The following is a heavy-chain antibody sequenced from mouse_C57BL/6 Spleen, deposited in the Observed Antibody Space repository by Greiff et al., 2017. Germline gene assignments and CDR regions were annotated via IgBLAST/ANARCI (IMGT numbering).Heavy chain of an antibody. D-gene: IGHD1-1*01. CDR1: GYTFTSYW. Sequence: QVQLKESGAELVMPGASVKLSCKASGYTFTSYWMHWVKQRPGQGLEWIGEIDPSDSYTNYNQKFKGKSTLTVDKSSSTAYMQLSSLTSEDSAVYYCARGGYYGSSYAMDYWGQGTSVTVSS. CDR3: ARGGYYGSSYAMDY. V-gene: IGHV1-69*01. J-gene: IGHJ4*01. CDR2: IDPSDSYT.